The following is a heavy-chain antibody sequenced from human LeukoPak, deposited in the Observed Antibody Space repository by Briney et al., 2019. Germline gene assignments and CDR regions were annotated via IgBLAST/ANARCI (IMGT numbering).Heavy chain of an antibody. J-gene: IGHJ4*02. V-gene: IGHV4-59*08. CDR2: IYYSGSI. CDR1: GGSISSYY. Sequence: SETLSLTCTVSGGSISSYYWSWIRQPPGKGLEWIGYIYYSGSINYNPSLKSRVTISIDTSKKQFSLKLSSMTAADTAVYYCARGGTGGYDYWGQGTLVTVSS. CDR3: ARGGTGGYDY. D-gene: IGHD7-27*01.